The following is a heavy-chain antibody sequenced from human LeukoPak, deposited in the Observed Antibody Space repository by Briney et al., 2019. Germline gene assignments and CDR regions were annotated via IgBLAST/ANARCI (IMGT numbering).Heavy chain of an antibody. CDR1: GDSVSSNSAA. CDR3: ARDLDGGYYFEY. J-gene: IGHJ4*02. V-gene: IGHV6-1*01. D-gene: IGHD3-10*01. Sequence: SQTLSLTCALSGDSVSSNSAAWNWVRQSPSRGLEWLGRTYYRSKWYNDYAVSVKSRIIINPDTSRNQFTLQLNSVTPEDTAVYYCARDLDGGYYFEYWGQGNLVTVSS. CDR2: TYYRSKWYN.